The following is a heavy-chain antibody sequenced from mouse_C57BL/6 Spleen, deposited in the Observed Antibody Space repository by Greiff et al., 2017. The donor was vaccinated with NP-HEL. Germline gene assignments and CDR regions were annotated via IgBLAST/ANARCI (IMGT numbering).Heavy chain of an antibody. CDR1: GYTFTDYY. D-gene: IGHD2-1*01. CDR3: ARKGAMAIYGNYGYFDY. V-gene: IGHV1-76*01. CDR2: IYPGSGNT. Sequence: VQLQQSGAELVRPGASVKLSCKASGYTFTDYYINWVKQRPGQGLEWIARIYPGSGNTYSPLVFKGKATLTAEKSSSTAYMQLSSLTSEDSAVYFCARKGAMAIYGNYGYFDYWGQGTTLTVSS. J-gene: IGHJ2*01.